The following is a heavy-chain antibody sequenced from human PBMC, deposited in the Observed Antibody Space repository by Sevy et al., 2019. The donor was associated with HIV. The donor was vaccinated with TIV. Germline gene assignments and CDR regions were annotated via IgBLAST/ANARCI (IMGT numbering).Heavy chain of an antibody. CDR3: ARDLEDIVVVPAAMEFDP. Sequence: ASVKVSCKASGYTFTSYGISWVRQAPGQGREWMGWISAYNGNTNYAQKLQGRVTMTTDTSTRTAYMELRSLRSDDTAVYYCARDLEDIVVVPAAMEFDPWGQGTLVTVSS. V-gene: IGHV1-18*04. J-gene: IGHJ5*02. CDR2: ISAYNGNT. D-gene: IGHD2-2*01. CDR1: GYTFTSYG.